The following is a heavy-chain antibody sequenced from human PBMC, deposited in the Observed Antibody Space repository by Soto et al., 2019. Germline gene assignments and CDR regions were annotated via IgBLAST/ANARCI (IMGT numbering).Heavy chain of an antibody. J-gene: IGHJ5*02. CDR3: ARAAKRVFYDDSDDSGRSHAFDP. CDR2: INPGNSNS. D-gene: IGHD3-22*01. CDR1: GYIFTTHR. Sequence: QVLLVQSGAEVKNSGASVKISCKASGYIFTTHRIHWVRQAPGQRLEWLGRINPGNSNSKYSQEFQDRLIIGADTSSRSVYMELSSLKSEDTALYYCARAAKRVFYDDSDDSGRSHAFDPWGQGTPVTVSS. V-gene: IGHV1-3*01.